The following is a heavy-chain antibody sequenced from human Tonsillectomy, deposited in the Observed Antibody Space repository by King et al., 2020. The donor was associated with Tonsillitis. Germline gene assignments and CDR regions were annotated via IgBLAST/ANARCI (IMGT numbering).Heavy chain of an antibody. J-gene: IGHJ6*04. D-gene: IGHD3-10*01. V-gene: IGHV3-30*18. Sequence: HWVRQAPGKGLEWVAVISYGGSDKHYADSVKGRLTISRDNSKNTIYLQMNSLRAEDTAVYYCAKVRAMVRGVIITSPYYDYGMDVWGKGNTVTVSS. CDR2: ISYGGSDK. CDR3: AKVRAMVRGVIITSPYYDYGMDV.